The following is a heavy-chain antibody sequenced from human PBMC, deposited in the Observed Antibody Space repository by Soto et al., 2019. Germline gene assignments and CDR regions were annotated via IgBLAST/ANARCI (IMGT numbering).Heavy chain of an antibody. CDR2: IYHSGST. J-gene: IGHJ4*02. CDR1: GSSIISVGYS. CDR3: ARVPER. V-gene: IGHV4-30-2*01. D-gene: IGHD2-2*01. Sequence: SETLSLTCAVSGSSIISVGYSWSWIRQPPGKGLEWIGYIYHSGSTYYNPSLKSRVTISVDRSKNQFSLKLSSVTAADTAVYYCARVPERWGQGTLVTVS.